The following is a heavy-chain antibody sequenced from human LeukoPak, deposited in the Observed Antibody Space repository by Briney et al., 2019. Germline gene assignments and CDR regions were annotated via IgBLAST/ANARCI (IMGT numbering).Heavy chain of an antibody. CDR1: GFTFSIFA. CDR3: ANMQLVKGVFEI. V-gene: IGHV3-23*01. CDR2: LCGGSENT. J-gene: IGHJ3*02. Sequence: GGSLRLSCAASGFTFSIFAMSWVRQAPGKGLDWVSSLCGGSENTYYADSVKGRVTISRDNSKNTLDLHLNSLTADDTAVYYCANMQLVKGVFEIWGQGTRVTVSS. D-gene: IGHD6-13*01.